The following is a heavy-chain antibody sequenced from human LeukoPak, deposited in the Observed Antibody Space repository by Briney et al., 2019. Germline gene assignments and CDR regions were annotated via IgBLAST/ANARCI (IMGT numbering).Heavy chain of an antibody. Sequence: GGSLRLSCAASGSTFSSYMMNWVRQAPGKGLEWVSSINRGSTYTYYTESVKGRFTVSRDNAKNSLFLQMNSLRAEDTAIYYCARSLTTLTYEGYWGQGTLVTVSS. CDR3: ARSLTTLTYEGY. D-gene: IGHD1-1*01. J-gene: IGHJ4*02. CDR1: GSTFSSYM. CDR2: INRGSTYT. V-gene: IGHV3-21*01.